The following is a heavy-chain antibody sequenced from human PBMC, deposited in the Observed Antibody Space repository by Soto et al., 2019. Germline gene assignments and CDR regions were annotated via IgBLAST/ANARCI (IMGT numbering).Heavy chain of an antibody. CDR3: ARAASPYFDLLSAFDP. Sequence: SQTLSVSSTVVGASLGSGSYDWSWIRQPTGKGLEWLGYIYYSGTTKYNPSLTSRVTLSVDMSKNQFSLKLNSVTAADSADYFCARAASPYFDLLSAFDPWGQGVLVTVSS. CDR2: IYYSGTT. J-gene: IGHJ5*02. D-gene: IGHD3-9*01. V-gene: IGHV4-61*01. CDR1: GASLGSGSYD.